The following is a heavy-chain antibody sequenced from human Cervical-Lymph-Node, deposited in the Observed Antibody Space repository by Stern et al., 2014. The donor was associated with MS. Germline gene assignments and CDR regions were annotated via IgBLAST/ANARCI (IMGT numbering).Heavy chain of an antibody. D-gene: IGHD3-10*01. V-gene: IGHV1-2*02. CDR2: INPNSGSP. CDR3: ARDHRYGSADLVFDY. CDR1: GYTFTGYY. J-gene: IGHJ4*02. Sequence: VQLVESGAEVKKPGASVKGSCKASGYTFTGYYMHWVRQAPGQGLEWMGWINPNSGSPNYAQKVQGRVTLTRDTSTRTAYMELSRLRSDDTDLYYCARDHRYGSADLVFDYWGQGTLVTVSS.